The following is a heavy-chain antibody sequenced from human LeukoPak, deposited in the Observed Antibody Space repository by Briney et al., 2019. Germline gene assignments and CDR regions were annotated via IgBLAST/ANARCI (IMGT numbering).Heavy chain of an antibody. CDR2: INPSGGST. CDR3: ARRRIEDAFDI. D-gene: IGHD2-15*01. Sequence: ASVKVSCKASGYTFTSYYMHWVRQAPGQGLEWMGIINPSGGSTSYAQKFQGRVTMTRNTSISTAYMELSSLRSEDTAVYYCARRRIEDAFDIWGQGTMVTVSS. CDR1: GYTFTSYY. V-gene: IGHV1-46*01. J-gene: IGHJ3*02.